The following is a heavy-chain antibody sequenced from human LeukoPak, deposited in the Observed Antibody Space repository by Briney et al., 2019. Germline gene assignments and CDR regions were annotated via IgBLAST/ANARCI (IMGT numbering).Heavy chain of an antibody. Sequence: SETLSLTCAVYGGSFSGYYWSWIRQPPGKGLEWIGEINHSGSTNYNPSLKSRVTISVDTSKNQFSPKLSSVTAADTAVYYCARPPRDYWGQGTLVTVSS. CDR3: ARPPRDY. J-gene: IGHJ4*02. CDR2: INHSGST. V-gene: IGHV4-34*01. CDR1: GGSFSGYY.